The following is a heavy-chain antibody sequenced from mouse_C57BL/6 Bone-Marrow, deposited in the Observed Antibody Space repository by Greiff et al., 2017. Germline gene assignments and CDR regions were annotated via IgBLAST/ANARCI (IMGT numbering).Heavy chain of an antibody. CDR2: INPSSGYT. Sequence: VMLVESGAELARPGASVKMSCKASGYTFTSYTMHWVKQRPGQGLEWIGYINPSSGYTKYNQKFKDKATLTADKSSSTAYMQLSSLTSEDSAVYYWARWAYGNYVSWFAYWGQGTLVTVSA. CDR3: ARWAYGNYVSWFAY. V-gene: IGHV1-4*01. CDR1: GYTFTSYT. J-gene: IGHJ3*01. D-gene: IGHD2-1*01.